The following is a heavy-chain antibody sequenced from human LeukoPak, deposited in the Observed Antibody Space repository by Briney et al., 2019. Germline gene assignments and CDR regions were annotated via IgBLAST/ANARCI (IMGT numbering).Heavy chain of an antibody. CDR2: IYHSGST. Sequence: SETLSLTCTVSGGSISTYYWSWIRQPPGKGLEWIGYIYHSGSTKYNPSLKSRVTISVDTSQNQFSLKLSSVTAEDTAVYYCAREDIVATIWGQGTLVTVSS. V-gene: IGHV4-59*01. CDR1: GGSISTYY. J-gene: IGHJ4*02. D-gene: IGHD5-12*01. CDR3: AREDIVATI.